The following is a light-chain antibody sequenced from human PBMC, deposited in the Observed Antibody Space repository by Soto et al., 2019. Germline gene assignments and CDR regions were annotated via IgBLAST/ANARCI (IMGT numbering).Light chain of an antibody. CDR3: SSYTSSSTYV. CDR1: SSDVDGYNY. J-gene: IGLJ1*01. CDR2: EVS. Sequence: QSVPTQPASVSGSPGQSITISCTGTSSDVDGYNYVSWYQQHPGKAPKLMIYEVSNRPSGVSNRFSGSKSGNTASLTISGLQAEDEADYYCSSYTSSSTYVFGTGTKVTVL. V-gene: IGLV2-14*01.